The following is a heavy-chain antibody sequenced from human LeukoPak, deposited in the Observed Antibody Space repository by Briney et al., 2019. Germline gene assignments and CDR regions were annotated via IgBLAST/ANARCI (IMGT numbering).Heavy chain of an antibody. CDR3: AKDFYYDSRAFDI. V-gene: IGHV3-48*01. CDR2: ISSSGSTI. J-gene: IGHJ3*02. Sequence: GGSLRLSCAASGFSFRNNDYAMSWVRQAPGKGLEWVSYISSSGSTIYYADSVKGRFTISRDNSKNTLYLQMNSLRAEDTAVYYCAKDFYYDSRAFDIWGQGTMVTVSS. CDR1: GFSFRNNDYA. D-gene: IGHD3-22*01.